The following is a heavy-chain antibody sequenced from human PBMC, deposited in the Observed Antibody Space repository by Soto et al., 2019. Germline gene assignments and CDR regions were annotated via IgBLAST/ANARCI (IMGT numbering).Heavy chain of an antibody. V-gene: IGHV3-33*01. CDR1: GFTFSSYG. CDR3: ARVESDSSGYYYYYGMDV. D-gene: IGHD3-22*01. CDR2: IWYDGSNK. J-gene: IGHJ6*02. Sequence: GGSLRLSCAASGFTFSSYGMHWVRQAPGKGLEWVAVIWYDGSNKYYADSVKGRFTISRDNSKNTLYLQMNSLRAEDTAVYYCARVESDSSGYYYYYGMDVWGQGTTVTVSS.